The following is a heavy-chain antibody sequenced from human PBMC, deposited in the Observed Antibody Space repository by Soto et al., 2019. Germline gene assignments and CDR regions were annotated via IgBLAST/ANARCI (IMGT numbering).Heavy chain of an antibody. V-gene: IGHV4-31*03. CDR2: TYHSGTT. D-gene: IGHD1-1*01. CDR1: GHSIGSGGYY. CDR3: ARGTTFWAWKFDY. Sequence: SETLSLTCTVSGHSIGSGGYYWSWIRQLPGKGLEWIGYTYHSGTTWYTPSLKSRVAISLDTSKNQFSLKLTSVTAADTAVYYCARGTTFWAWKFDYWGQGILVTVSS. J-gene: IGHJ4*02.